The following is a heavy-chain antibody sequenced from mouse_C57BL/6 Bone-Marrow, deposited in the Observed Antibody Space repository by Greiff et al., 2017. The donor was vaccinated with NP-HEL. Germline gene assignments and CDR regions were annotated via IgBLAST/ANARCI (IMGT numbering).Heavy chain of an antibody. J-gene: IGHJ3*01. D-gene: IGHD2-3*01. V-gene: IGHV1-81*01. CDR1: GYTFTSYG. CDR3: ARAGIYDGYHEGFAY. Sequence: QVQLQQSGAELARPGASVKLSCKASGYTFTSYGISWVKQRTGQGLEWIGEIYPRSGNTYYNEKFKGKATLTADKSSSTAYTELRSLTSEDSAVYFCARAGIYDGYHEGFAYWGQGTLVTVSA. CDR2: IYPRSGNT.